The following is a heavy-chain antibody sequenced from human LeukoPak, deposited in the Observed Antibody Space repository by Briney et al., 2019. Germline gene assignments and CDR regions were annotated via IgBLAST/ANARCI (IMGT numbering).Heavy chain of an antibody. CDR1: GFTFSSYG. D-gene: IGHD6-13*01. CDR3: ARDGTAAGLYFDL. V-gene: IGHV3-30*02. J-gene: IGHJ4*01. Sequence: GGSLRLSCAASGFTFSSYGMHWVRQAPGKGLEWVAFIRYDGSNKYYADSVKGRFTISRDNSKNTLYLQMNSLRAEDTAVYYCARDGTAAGLYFDLWGQGTLVTVSS. CDR2: IRYDGSNK.